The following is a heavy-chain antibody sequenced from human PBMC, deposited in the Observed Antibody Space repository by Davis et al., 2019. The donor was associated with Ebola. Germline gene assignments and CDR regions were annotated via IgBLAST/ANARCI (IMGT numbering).Heavy chain of an antibody. D-gene: IGHD4-17*01. Sequence: GESLKISCKGSGYSFTSYWISWVRLMPGKGLEWMGRIDPSDSYTNYSPSFQGHVTISADKSISTAYLQWSSLKASDTAMYYCARGAGDGDYVDYWGQGTLVTVSS. V-gene: IGHV5-10-1*01. CDR3: ARGAGDGDYVDY. J-gene: IGHJ4*02. CDR2: IDPSDSYT. CDR1: GYSFTSYW.